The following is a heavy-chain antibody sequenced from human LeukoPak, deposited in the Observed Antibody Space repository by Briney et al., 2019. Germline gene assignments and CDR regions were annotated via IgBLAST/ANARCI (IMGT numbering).Heavy chain of an antibody. Sequence: GGSLRLSCGASEFTVSSNYMSWVRQAPGKGLEWVAALYVGDITYYTDSVKGRFTISRDISKNTLYLQMSSPRAEDTAVYFCARQVGISSVYDSWGQGTLVTVSS. CDR3: ARQVGISSVYDS. CDR1: EFTVSSNY. CDR2: LYVGDIT. D-gene: IGHD1-26*01. V-gene: IGHV3-66*04. J-gene: IGHJ4*02.